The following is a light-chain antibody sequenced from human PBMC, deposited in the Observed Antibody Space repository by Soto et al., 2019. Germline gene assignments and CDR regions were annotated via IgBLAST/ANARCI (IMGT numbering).Light chain of an antibody. Sequence: IVMTQSPATLSVSPGERVSLSFRASQNIHDKLAWYQQKPGQPPRLLIYDASTRATGISGSFSGSGSGTEFTLTISSLQSEDFAVYYCQQYNRWPLTFGGGTKVDIK. CDR3: QQYNRWPLT. CDR2: DAS. CDR1: QNIHDK. J-gene: IGKJ4*01. V-gene: IGKV3-15*01.